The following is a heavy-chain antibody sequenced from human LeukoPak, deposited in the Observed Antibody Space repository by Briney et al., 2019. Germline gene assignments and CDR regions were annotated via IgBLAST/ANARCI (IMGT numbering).Heavy chain of an antibody. D-gene: IGHD3-16*01. J-gene: IGHJ6*03. CDR1: GFTFSTYG. V-gene: IGHV3-23*01. CDR3: AKLLKDRPHYYYMDV. Sequence: PGGSLRLSCAASGFTFSTYGMSWVRQAPGKGLEWVSGISGSGGSTYYADSVKGRFTISRDNSKNTLYLQMNSLRAEDTAVYYCAKLLKDRPHYYYMDVWGKGTTVTVSS. CDR2: ISGSGGST.